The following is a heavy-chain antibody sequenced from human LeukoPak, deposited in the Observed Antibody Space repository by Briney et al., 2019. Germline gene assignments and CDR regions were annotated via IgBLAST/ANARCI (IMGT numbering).Heavy chain of an antibody. CDR2: ISSSSSTI. D-gene: IGHD6-19*01. Sequence: GGSLRLSCAASGFTFSSYSMNWVRQAPGKGLEWVSYISSSSSTIYYADSVEGRFTISRDNAKNSLYLQMNSLRAEDTAVYYCARDQIPGYSSGWYDYWGQGTLVTVSS. CDR1: GFTFSSYS. CDR3: ARDQIPGYSSGWYDY. V-gene: IGHV3-48*04. J-gene: IGHJ4*02.